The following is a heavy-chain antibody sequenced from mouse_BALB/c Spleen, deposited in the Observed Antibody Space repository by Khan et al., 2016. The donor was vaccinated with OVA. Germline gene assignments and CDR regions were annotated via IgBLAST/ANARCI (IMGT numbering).Heavy chain of an antibody. V-gene: IGHV1S132*01. D-gene: IGHD2-1*01. J-gene: IGHJ3*01. CDR1: GYTFTNYW. CDR3: ARGYFGNYEFVY. Sequence: QVQLKESGAELVKPGASVKLSCKTSGYTFTNYWIQWIKQRPGQGLGWIGQIFPGTGTTYYNQNFKGKATLTVDTSSNTAYMHLSSLTSEDSAVSFWARGYFGNYEFVYWGQGTLVTVSP. CDR2: IFPGTGTT.